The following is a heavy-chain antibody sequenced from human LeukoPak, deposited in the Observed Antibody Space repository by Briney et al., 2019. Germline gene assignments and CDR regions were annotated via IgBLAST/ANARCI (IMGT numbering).Heavy chain of an antibody. CDR1: GYSISSDYY. CDR2: IYHSGST. CDR3: TSGPNFYYFDY. V-gene: IGHV4-38-2*01. Sequence: SETLSLTCAVSGYSISSDYYWGWIRQPPGKGLEWIGTIYHSGSTYLNPSLKSRVTISVDMSKNQFSLNLNSVTAADTAVYYCTSGPNFYYFDYWGQGTLVTVSS. J-gene: IGHJ4*02. D-gene: IGHD3-3*01.